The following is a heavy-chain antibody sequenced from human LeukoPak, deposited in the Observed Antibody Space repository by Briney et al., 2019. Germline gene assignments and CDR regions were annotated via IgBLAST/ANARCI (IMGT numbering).Heavy chain of an antibody. CDR3: ASSRVTYDSSGYPHYYYYYGMDV. V-gene: IGHV4-4*07. CDR2: IYTSGST. CDR1: GGSISSYY. Sequence: NPSETLSLTCTVSGGSISSYYWSWIRQPAGKGLEWFGRIYTSGSTNYNPSLKSRVTMSVDTSKNQFSLKLSSETAADTAVYYCASSRVTYDSSGYPHYYYYYGMDVWGQGTTVTVSS. D-gene: IGHD3-22*01. J-gene: IGHJ6*02.